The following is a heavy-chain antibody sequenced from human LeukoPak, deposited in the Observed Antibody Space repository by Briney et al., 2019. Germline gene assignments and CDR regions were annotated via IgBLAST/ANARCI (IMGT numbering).Heavy chain of an antibody. J-gene: IGHJ4*02. CDR1: GYTFTSYA. D-gene: IGHD5-18*01. CDR3: ARESGPILGLWSTVDY. Sequence: ASVKVSCKASGYTFTSYAMNWVRQAPGQGLEWMGWINTNTGNPTYAQGLTGRFVFSLDTSVSTAYLQISSLKAEDTAIYYCARESGPILGLWSTVDYWGQGTLVTVSS. V-gene: IGHV7-4-1*02. CDR2: INTNTGNP.